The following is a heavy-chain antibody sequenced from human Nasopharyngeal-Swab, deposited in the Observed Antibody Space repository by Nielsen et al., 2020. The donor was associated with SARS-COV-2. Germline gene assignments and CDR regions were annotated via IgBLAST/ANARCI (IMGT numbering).Heavy chain of an antibody. J-gene: IGHJ4*02. V-gene: IGHV5-10-1*01. D-gene: IGHD3-22*01. CDR2: IDPSDSYT. Sequence: VRQMPGKGLVWMGRIDPSDSYTNYSPSFQGHVTISADKSISTAYLQWSSLKASDTAMHYCATTYYYDSSGYPLPYYWGQGTLVTVSS. CDR3: ATTYYYDSSGYPLPYY.